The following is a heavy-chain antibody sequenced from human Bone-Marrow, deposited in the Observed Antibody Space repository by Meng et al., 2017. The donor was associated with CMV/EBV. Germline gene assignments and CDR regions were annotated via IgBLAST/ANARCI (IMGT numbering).Heavy chain of an antibody. J-gene: IGHJ4*02. V-gene: IGHV1-18*01. D-gene: IGHD3-16*01. CDR1: GYTFTNYG. Sequence: ASVKVSCKASGYTFTNYGITWVRQAPGQGLEWMGWISGDSVNTNYAQKFQGRVTMTTDTSTNTAYMEMRNLRSDDTATYYCARRSLDYWGPGTLVTVSS. CDR2: ISGDSVNT. CDR3: ARRSLDY.